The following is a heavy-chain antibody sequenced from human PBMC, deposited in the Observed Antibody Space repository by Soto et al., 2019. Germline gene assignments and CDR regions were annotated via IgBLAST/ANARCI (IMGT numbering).Heavy chain of an antibody. CDR3: ARVCRTAAGSSNYYYYYGMDV. D-gene: IGHD6-13*01. V-gene: IGHV3-21*01. Sequence: PGGSLRLSCAASGFTFSSYSMNWVRQAPGKGLEWVSSISSSSSYIYYADSVKGRFTISRDNAKNSLYLQMNSLRAEDTAVYYCARVCRTAAGSSNYYYYYGMDVWGQGTTVTVSS. CDR1: GFTFSSYS. CDR2: ISSSSSYI. J-gene: IGHJ6*02.